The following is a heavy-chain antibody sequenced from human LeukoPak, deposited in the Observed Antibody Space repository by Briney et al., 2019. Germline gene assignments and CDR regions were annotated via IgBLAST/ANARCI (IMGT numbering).Heavy chain of an antibody. Sequence: PSETLSLTCTVSGGSISSGSHYWGWIRQPPGKGLEWIGAIHYSGSTYYNPSLKSRITISVDTSKNQFSLKLSSVTAADTAVYYCARDPTTVTTSSYWGQGTLVTVSS. J-gene: IGHJ4*02. CDR1: GGSISSGSHY. CDR3: ARDPTTVTTSSY. V-gene: IGHV4-39*02. CDR2: IHYSGST. D-gene: IGHD4-11*01.